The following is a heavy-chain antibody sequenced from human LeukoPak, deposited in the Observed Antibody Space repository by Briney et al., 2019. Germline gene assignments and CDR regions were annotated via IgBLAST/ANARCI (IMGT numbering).Heavy chain of an antibody. J-gene: IGHJ6*03. D-gene: IGHD2-2*02. Sequence: ASVKVSCKASGCTFTSYDINWVRQATGQGLEWMGWMNPNSGNTGYAQKFQGRVTITRNTSISTAYMELSSLRSEDTAVYYCARGRLVPAAIYYYYMDVWGKGTTVTVSS. CDR1: GCTFTSYD. CDR3: ARGRLVPAAIYYYYMDV. V-gene: IGHV1-8*03. CDR2: MNPNSGNT.